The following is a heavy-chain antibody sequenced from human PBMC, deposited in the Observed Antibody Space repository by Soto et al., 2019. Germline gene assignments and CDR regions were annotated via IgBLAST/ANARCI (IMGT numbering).Heavy chain of an antibody. V-gene: IGHV3-72*01. D-gene: IGHD3-22*01. CDR3: IIATYFTDSIVYTLCFDY. J-gene: IGHJ4*02. CDR1: GFPLSDPY. CDR2: SRDKAQGYRT. Sequence: EVQLVESGGVLVQPGGSLRLSCAGSGFPLSDPYIDWVSQAPGKGLEWVGRSRDKAQGYRTAYAASVKVRFTTSRAESKHSVYLQMNSLKTEDTAVYYCIIATYFTDSIVYTLCFDYWGKGTRVPVSS.